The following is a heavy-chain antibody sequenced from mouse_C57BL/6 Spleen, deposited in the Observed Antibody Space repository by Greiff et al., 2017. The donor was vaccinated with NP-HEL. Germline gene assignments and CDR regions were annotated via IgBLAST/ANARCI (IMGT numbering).Heavy chain of an antibody. D-gene: IGHD1-1*01. J-gene: IGHJ3*01. Sequence: VKLQQSGPELVKPGASVKISCKASGYAFSSSWMNWVKQRPGKGLEWIGRIYPGDGDTNYNGKFKGKATLTADKSSSTAYMQLSSLTSEDSAVYFCASMSYYGSSSGFAYWGQGTLVTVSA. V-gene: IGHV1-82*01. CDR2: IYPGDGDT. CDR1: GYAFSSSW. CDR3: ASMSYYGSSSGFAY.